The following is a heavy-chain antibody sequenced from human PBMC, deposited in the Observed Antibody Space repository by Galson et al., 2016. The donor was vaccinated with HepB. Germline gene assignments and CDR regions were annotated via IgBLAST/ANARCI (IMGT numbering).Heavy chain of an antibody. CDR2: IIPVFGRA. V-gene: IGHV1-69*13. CDR1: GGTSNWDA. Sequence: SVKVSCKASGGTSNWDAITWVRQAPGQGLEWMGGIIPVFGRAKYAQKFQGRITITADEATGSVKMELRSLRYDDTAAYYCSRGRVKIYGVGVRGNGMDVWGQGTTVTVSS. CDR3: SRGRVKIYGVGVRGNGMDV. J-gene: IGHJ6*02. D-gene: IGHD3-3*01.